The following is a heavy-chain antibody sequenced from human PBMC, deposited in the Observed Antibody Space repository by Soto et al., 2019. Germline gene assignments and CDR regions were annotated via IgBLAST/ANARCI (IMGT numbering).Heavy chain of an antibody. D-gene: IGHD6-13*01. CDR1: GGSILSHY. CDR3: ARVIIGQQLYYYYYMDV. CDR2: IYYSGST. Sequence: PETLSHTCTVSGGSILSHYWSCLRHPIGKGLEWIRYIYYSGSTNYNPSLKSRVTISVDTSKNQFSLKLSSVTAADTAVYYCARVIIGQQLYYYYYMDVSGKVTTVTVS. V-gene: IGHV4-59*11. J-gene: IGHJ6*03.